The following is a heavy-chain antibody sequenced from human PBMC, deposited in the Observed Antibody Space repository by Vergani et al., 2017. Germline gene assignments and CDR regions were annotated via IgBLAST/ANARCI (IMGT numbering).Heavy chain of an antibody. V-gene: IGHV1-8*01. CDR1: GYTFTSYD. D-gene: IGHD3-3*01. CDR2: MNPNSGNT. CDR3: ARAELRFLELDV. J-gene: IGHJ6*04. Sequence: QVQLVQSGAEVKKPGASVKVSCKASGYTFTSYDINWVRQATGQGLEWMGWMNPNSGNTGYAQKFQGRATMTRNTSISTAYMELSSLRSDDAAVYYCARAELRFLELDVWDKGTTVTVSS.